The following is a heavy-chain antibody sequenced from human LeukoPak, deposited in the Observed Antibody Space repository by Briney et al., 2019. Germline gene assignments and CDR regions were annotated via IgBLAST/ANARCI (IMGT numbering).Heavy chain of an antibody. D-gene: IGHD2-21*01. Sequence: GESLKISCQGSGYTFTSYWIGWVRHVPGKGLEWMGLTYPGDSDTRYSPSIEGQFTISADQSISSAYLQWSSLKASDTAMYYCARRDISGRDAFDIWGQGTMVTVSS. V-gene: IGHV5-51*01. CDR1: GYTFTSYW. CDR3: ARRDISGRDAFDI. J-gene: IGHJ3*02. CDR2: TYPGDSDT.